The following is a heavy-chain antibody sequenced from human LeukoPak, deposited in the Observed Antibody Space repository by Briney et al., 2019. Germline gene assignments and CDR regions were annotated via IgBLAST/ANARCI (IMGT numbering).Heavy chain of an antibody. CDR1: GYTFTSYY. V-gene: IGHV1-46*01. J-gene: IGHJ5*02. CDR3: ARGLRKPNWFDP. CDR2: INPSGGST. Sequence: ASVKVSCKASGYTFTSYYMHRVRQAPGQGLEWMGIINPSGGSTSYAQKFQGRVTMTRDMSTSTVYMELSSLRSEDTAVYYCARGLRKPNWFDPWGQGTLVTVSS. D-gene: IGHD1-14*01.